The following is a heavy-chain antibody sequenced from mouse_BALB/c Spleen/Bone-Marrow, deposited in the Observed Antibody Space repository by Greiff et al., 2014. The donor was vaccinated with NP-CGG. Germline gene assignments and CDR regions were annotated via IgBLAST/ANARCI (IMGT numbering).Heavy chain of an antibody. CDR1: GFNIKDTY. CDR3: ARGYYDYVYAMDY. Sequence: VQLQQSGAELVKPGASVKLSCTASGFNIKDTYMHWGQQRPEQGLEWIGRIDPANGNTKYDPNFQGKAPITADTSSNTAYLQLSSLTSEDTAVYYCARGYYDYVYAMDYWGQGTSVTVSS. D-gene: IGHD2-4*01. CDR2: IDPANGNT. V-gene: IGHV14-3*02. J-gene: IGHJ4*01.